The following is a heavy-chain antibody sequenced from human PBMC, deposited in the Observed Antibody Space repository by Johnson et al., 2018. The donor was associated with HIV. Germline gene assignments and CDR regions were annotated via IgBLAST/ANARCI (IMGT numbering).Heavy chain of an antibody. V-gene: IGHV3-7*01. CDR1: GFTFSFYW. Sequence: VQLVESGGGLVQPGGSLRLSCAASGFTFSFYWMSWVRQAPGKGLEWVANIKQDGTEKFYADSVKGRFTISRDNAMNSLYLQMNTGRAEDTAGYYCAKVIAVAGTGAFDIWGQGTMVTVAS. CDR3: AKVIAVAGTGAFDI. J-gene: IGHJ3*02. D-gene: IGHD6-19*01. CDR2: IKQDGTEK.